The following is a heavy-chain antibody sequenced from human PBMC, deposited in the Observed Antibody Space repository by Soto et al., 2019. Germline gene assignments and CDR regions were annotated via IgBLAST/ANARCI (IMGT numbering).Heavy chain of an antibody. J-gene: IGHJ4*02. CDR2: ISSSSSYI. CDR1: GFTFSSYS. V-gene: IGHV3-21*01. CDR3: ARAAVEYSSSWYSPYYFDY. D-gene: IGHD6-13*01. Sequence: GGSLRLSCAASGFTFSSYSMNWVRQAPGKGLEWVSSISSSSSYIYYADSVKGRFTISRDNAKNSLYLQMNSLRAEDTAVYYCARAAVEYSSSWYSPYYFDYWGQGTLVTVSS.